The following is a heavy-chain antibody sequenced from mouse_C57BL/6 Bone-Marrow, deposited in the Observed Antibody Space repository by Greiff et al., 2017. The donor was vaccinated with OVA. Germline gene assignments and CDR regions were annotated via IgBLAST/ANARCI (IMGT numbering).Heavy chain of an antibody. J-gene: IGHJ3*01. CDR3: ARSERLRAWFAY. V-gene: IGHV1-72*01. CDR2: FDPNSGGT. D-gene: IGHD2-4*01. CDR1: GYTFTSYW. Sequence: QVQLQQPGAELVKPGASVKLSCKASGYTFTSYWMHWVKQRPGRGLEWIGRFDPNSGGTKYNEKFKSKATLTVDKPSSTAYMQLSRLTSEDSAVYYCARSERLRAWFAYWGQGTLVTGSA.